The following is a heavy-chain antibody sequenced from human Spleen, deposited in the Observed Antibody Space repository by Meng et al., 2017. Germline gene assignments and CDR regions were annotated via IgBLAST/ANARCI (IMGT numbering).Heavy chain of an antibody. Sequence: ETLSLTCAASGFTFSSYAMSWVRQAPGKGLEWVSAISGSGGSTYYADSVKGRFTISRDNSKNTLYLQMNSLRAEDTAVYYCAKPHDILTGYYELDYWGQGTLVTVSS. CDR2: ISGSGGST. J-gene: IGHJ4*02. CDR1: GFTFSSYA. D-gene: IGHD3-9*01. CDR3: AKPHDILTGYYELDY. V-gene: IGHV3-23*01.